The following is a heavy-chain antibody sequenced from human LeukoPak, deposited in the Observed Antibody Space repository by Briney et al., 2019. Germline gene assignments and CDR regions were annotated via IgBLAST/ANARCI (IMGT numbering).Heavy chain of an antibody. J-gene: IGHJ5*02. CDR2: INAGNGNT. Sequence: ASVKVSCKASGYTFTSYAMHWVRQAPGQRLEWMGWINAGNGNTKYSQKFQGRVTITRDTSASTAYMELSSLRSEDTAVYYCARAYGSGSYYHRSQYVNWFDPWGQGTLVTVSS. D-gene: IGHD3-10*01. CDR1: GYTFTSYA. V-gene: IGHV1-3*01. CDR3: ARAYGSGSYYHRSQYVNWFDP.